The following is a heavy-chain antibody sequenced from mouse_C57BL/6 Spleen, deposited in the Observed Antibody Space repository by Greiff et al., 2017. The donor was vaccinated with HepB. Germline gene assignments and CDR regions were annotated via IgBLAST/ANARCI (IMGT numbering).Heavy chain of an antibody. J-gene: IGHJ4*01. D-gene: IGHD4-1*02. V-gene: IGHV1-69*01. CDR1: GYTFTSYW. CDR3: ARRGLNCVGAMDY. Sequence: QVQLKQPGAELVMPGASVKLSCKASGYTFTSYWMHWVKQRPGQGLEWIGEIDPSDSYNNYNQKFKGKSTLTVDKSSSTAYMQLSSLTSEDSAVYYCARRGLNCVGAMDYWGQGTSVTVSS. CDR2: IDPSDSYN.